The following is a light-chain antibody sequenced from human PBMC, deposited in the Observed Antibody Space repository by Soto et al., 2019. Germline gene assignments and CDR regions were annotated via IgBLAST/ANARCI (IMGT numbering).Light chain of an antibody. CDR3: ATWDDSLDGPVV. J-gene: IGLJ2*01. CDR1: SSNFGGSY. CDR2: SNN. V-gene: IGLV1-47*02. Sequence: QSVLTQPPSASGAPGQRGTISCSGSSSNFGGSYVYWFQQLPGTAPKVLIYSNNQRPSGVPDRFSGSKSGTSASLAISGLRSEDEADYYCATWDDSLDGPVVFGGGTKVTVL.